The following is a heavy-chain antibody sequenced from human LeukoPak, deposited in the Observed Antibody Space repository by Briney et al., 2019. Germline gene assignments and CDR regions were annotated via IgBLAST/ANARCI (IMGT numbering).Heavy chain of an antibody. D-gene: IGHD1-26*01. V-gene: IGHV1-2*02. Sequence: GASVKVSYKTSGFSFTFYYMHWMRQAPGQGLEWMGWINANTGDTRYAPKFQGRVTMTRDVSITTAYMELSGLRSDATAIYYCARDLIEGATNFWGEARLVTVSS. CDR1: GFSFTFYY. CDR2: INANTGDT. CDR3: ARDLIEGATNF. J-gene: IGHJ4*02.